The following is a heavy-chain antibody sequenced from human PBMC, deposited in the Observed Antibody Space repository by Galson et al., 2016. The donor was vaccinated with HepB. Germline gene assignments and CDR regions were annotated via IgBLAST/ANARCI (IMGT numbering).Heavy chain of an antibody. D-gene: IGHD3-10*01. V-gene: IGHV5-51*01. Sequence: QSGAEVKKPGESLKISCKASGYSFASNWIGWVRQMPGKGLEWMGIIYPDDSDTRYSPSFQGQVTISVDKTISTAYLQWSSLKASDTAIYYCARLLGRSMVRDSRWFDPWGQGTLVTVSS. CDR3: ARLLGRSMVRDSRWFDP. J-gene: IGHJ5*02. CDR2: IYPDDSDT. CDR1: GYSFASNW.